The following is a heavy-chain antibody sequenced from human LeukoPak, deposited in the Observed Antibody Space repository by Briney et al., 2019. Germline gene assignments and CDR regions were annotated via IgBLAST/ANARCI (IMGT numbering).Heavy chain of an antibody. CDR3: ARVEATVTSNAFDY. CDR2: ISSRSSYI. J-gene: IGHJ4*02. CDR1: GFTFSSYS. V-gene: IGHV3-21*01. D-gene: IGHD4-17*01. Sequence: GGSLRLSCAASGFTFSSYSMNWVRQAPGKGLEWVSSISSRSSYIYYADSVKGRFTISRDNAKKSLYLQMNSLRAEDTAIYYCARVEATVTSNAFDYWGQGTLVTVSS.